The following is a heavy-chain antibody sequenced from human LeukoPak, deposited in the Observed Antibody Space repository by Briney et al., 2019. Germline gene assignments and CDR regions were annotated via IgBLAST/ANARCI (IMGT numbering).Heavy chain of an antibody. CDR2: ISGSGGST. CDR3: AKGVSGSYAGRLDY. Sequence: GGSLRLSCAASGFTFSSYAMSWVRQAPGKGLEWVSAISGSGGSTYFADSVKGRFTISRDNSKNTLYLQMNSLRAEDTAVYYCAKGVSGSYAGRLDYWGQGTLVTVSS. V-gene: IGHV3-23*01. CDR1: GFTFSSYA. J-gene: IGHJ4*02. D-gene: IGHD1-26*01.